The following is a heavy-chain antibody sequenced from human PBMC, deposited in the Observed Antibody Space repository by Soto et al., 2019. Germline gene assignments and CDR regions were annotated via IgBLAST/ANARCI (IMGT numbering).Heavy chain of an antibody. CDR2: IYYSGTT. CDR3: AASCVGCGGFNYYGMDV. Sequence: TSETLSLTCSFSGASISSGGYYLNWIRQHPGKGLEWIGYIYYSGTTYYNPSLKSRVTISVDTSKNQFSLKLSSVTAADTAVYYCAASCVGCGGFNYYGMDVWGQGTTVTVSS. CDR1: GASISSGGYY. J-gene: IGHJ6*02. D-gene: IGHD2-21*01. V-gene: IGHV4-31*03.